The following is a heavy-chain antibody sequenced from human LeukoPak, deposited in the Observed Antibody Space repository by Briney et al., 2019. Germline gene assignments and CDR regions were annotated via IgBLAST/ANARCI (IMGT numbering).Heavy chain of an antibody. CDR2: IDNQI. J-gene: IGHJ4*02. CDR3: ARDRFGVYDY. D-gene: IGHD5/OR15-5a*01. CDR1: GFTFSAST. Sequence: GGSLRLSCAASGFTFSASTMAWVRQAPGKGLEWVSAIDNQIFYADSVKGRFTISRDDSRNTLYLQMNSLRVEDSAIYYCARDRFGVYDYWGQGTLVTVSS. V-gene: IGHV3-23*01.